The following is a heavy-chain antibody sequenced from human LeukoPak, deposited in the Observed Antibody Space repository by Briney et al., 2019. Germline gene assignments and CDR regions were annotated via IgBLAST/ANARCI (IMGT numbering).Heavy chain of an antibody. CDR2: ISSSSSYI. J-gene: IGHJ4*02. CDR1: GFTFSSYS. V-gene: IGHV3-21*01. D-gene: IGHD2-15*01. CDR3: ARGGSGDIPVDY. Sequence: GGSLRLSCAASGFTFSSYSMNWVRQAPGKGLEWVSSISSSSSYIYYADSVKGRFTISRDNAKNSLYLQMNSLRAEDTAVYYCARGGSGDIPVDYWAREPWSPSPQ.